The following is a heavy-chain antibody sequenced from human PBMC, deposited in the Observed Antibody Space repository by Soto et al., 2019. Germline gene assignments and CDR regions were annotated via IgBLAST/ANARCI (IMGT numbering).Heavy chain of an antibody. D-gene: IGHD3-16*01. V-gene: IGHV4-30-2*01. CDR1: GGSISSGGYS. CDR2: IYHSGST. J-gene: IGHJ4*02. CDR3: SRGPPFH. Sequence: SETLSLTCAVSGGSISSGGYSWSWIRQPPGKGLEWIGYIYHSGSTYYNPSLKSRVTISVDRSKNQFSLKLSSVTAADTAVYYCSRGPPFHWGQGTLVTVSS.